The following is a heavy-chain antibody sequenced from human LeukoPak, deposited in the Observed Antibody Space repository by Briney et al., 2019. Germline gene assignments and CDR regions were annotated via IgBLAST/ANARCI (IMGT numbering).Heavy chain of an antibody. D-gene: IGHD6-13*01. CDR3: ARDGFFGSSWYTFDY. CDR2: INRDGGSI. CDR1: GFTFRSYW. V-gene: IGHV3-74*01. J-gene: IGHJ4*02. Sequence: PGGSLRLSCAASGFTFRSYWMHWVRQAPGKGLVWASRINRDGGSIDYADSVKGRVTISRDNAKNTLYLQMNSLTAEDTAVYYCARDGFFGSSWYTFDYWGQGTLVTVSS.